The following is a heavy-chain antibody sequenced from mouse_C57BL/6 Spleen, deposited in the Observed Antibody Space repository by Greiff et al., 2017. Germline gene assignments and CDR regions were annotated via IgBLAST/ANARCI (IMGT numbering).Heavy chain of an antibody. D-gene: IGHD2-1*01. Sequence: VQLQQPGAELVMPGPSVKLSCKASGYTFTSYWMHWVKQRPGQGLEWIGEIDPSDSYTNYNQKFKGKSTLTVDKSSSTAYMQLSSLTSEDSAVYYCARSTTLDYFDYWGQGTTLTVSS. CDR2: IDPSDSYT. J-gene: IGHJ2*01. V-gene: IGHV1-69*01. CDR1: GYTFTSYW. CDR3: ARSTTLDYFDY.